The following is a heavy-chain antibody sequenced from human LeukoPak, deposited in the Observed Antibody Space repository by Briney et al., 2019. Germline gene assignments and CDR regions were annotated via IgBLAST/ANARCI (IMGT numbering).Heavy chain of an antibody. V-gene: IGHV3-21*01. CDR1: GFTFSSYS. CDR3: ARDKGWQLVYYGMDV. D-gene: IGHD6-13*01. Sequence: GGSLRLSCAASGFTFSSYSMNWVRQAPGKGLEWVSSISSSNSYIYYADSVKGRFTISRDNAKNSLYLQMNSLRAEDTAVYYCARDKGWQLVYYGMDVWGQGTTVTVSS. J-gene: IGHJ6*02. CDR2: ISSSNSYI.